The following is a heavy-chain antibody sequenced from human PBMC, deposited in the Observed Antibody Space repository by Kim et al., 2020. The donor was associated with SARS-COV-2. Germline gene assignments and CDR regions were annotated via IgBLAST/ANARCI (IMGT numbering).Heavy chain of an antibody. CDR3: ARAASYGGHLFDY. CDR2: IFYSGSG. Sequence: SETLSLTCTVSGGSISTYYWSWIRQPPGKGLEWIGYIFYSGSGNYNPSLKSRVTISVDTSKNQFSLKLNSVTAADTAVYYCARAASYGGHLFDYWGQGTLVTVSS. J-gene: IGHJ4*02. D-gene: IGHD4-17*01. CDR1: GGSISTYY. V-gene: IGHV4-59*01.